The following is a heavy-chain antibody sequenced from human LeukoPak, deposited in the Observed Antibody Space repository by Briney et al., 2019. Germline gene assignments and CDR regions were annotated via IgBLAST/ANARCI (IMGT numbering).Heavy chain of an antibody. Sequence: GGSLILSCAASGFTFGSYAMSWVRQAPGKGLEWVSATSSNGGSTYYADSVKGRFTFSRDNSKHMMYLQMNSLRAEDTAVYYCAKKGSFGAAAGFLDYWGLGTLVTVS. CDR1: GFTFGSYA. V-gene: IGHV3-23*01. CDR2: TSSNGGST. D-gene: IGHD6-13*01. CDR3: AKKGSFGAAAGFLDY. J-gene: IGHJ4*02.